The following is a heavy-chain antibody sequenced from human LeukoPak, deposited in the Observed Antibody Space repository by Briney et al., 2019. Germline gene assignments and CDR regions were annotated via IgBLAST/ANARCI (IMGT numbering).Heavy chain of an antibody. J-gene: IGHJ5*02. Sequence: EASVKVSCKASGGSFSSYAISWVRQAPGQGLEWMGGIIPLFGAPNYAQKFQGRVTITADKSTSTAYMELSSLRSEDTAVYYCARGVRIAARRGNWFDPWGQGTLVTVSS. CDR2: IIPLFGAP. V-gene: IGHV1-69*06. CDR1: GGSFSSYA. CDR3: ARGVRIAARRGNWFDP. D-gene: IGHD6-6*01.